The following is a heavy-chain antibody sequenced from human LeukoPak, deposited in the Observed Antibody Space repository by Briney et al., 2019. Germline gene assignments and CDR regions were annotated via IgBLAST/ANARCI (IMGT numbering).Heavy chain of an antibody. D-gene: IGHD5-12*01. CDR2: IYSGGST. CDR1: GFTFSSNY. J-gene: IGHJ4*02. V-gene: IGHV3-53*01. CDR3: ARVRGLPRYFDY. Sequence: PGGSLRLSCAASGFTFSSNYMSWVRQAPGKGLEWVSVIYSGGSTYYADSVKGRFTISRDNSKNTLYLQMNSLRAEDTAVYYCARVRGLPRYFDYWGQGTLVTVSS.